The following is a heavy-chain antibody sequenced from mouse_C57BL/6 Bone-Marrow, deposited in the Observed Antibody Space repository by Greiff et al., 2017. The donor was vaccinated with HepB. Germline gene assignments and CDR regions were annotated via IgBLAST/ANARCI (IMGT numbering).Heavy chain of an antibody. J-gene: IGHJ2*01. CDR3: ARGGGSSLYYFDY. D-gene: IGHD1-1*01. CDR1: GYTFPSYW. V-gene: IGHV1-72*01. Sequence: QQSCKASGYTFPSYWMHWVKQRPGRGLEWIGRIDPNSGGTKHNEKFKSKATLTVDKPSSTAYMQLSSLTSEDSAVYYCARGGGSSLYYFDYWGQGTTLTVSS. CDR2: IDPNSGGT.